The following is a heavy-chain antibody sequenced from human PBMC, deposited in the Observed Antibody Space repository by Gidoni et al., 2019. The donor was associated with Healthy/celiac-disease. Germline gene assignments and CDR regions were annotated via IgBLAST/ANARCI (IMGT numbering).Heavy chain of an antibody. D-gene: IGHD3-9*01. CDR3: AKDREDFDWLFGFDP. Sequence: QVQLVESGGGVVQPGGSLRLSCAASGFTFSSYGMHWVRQAPGKGLEWVAFIRYDGSNKYYADSVKGRFTISRDNSKNTLYLQMNSLRAEDTAVYYCAKDREDFDWLFGFDPWGQGTLVTVSS. CDR1: GFTFSSYG. CDR2: IRYDGSNK. V-gene: IGHV3-30*02. J-gene: IGHJ5*02.